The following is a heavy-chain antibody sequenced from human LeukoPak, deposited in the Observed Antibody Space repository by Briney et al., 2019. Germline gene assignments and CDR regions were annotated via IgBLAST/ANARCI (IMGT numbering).Heavy chain of an antibody. V-gene: IGHV3-23*01. CDR1: GFPFSTYA. CDR2: IRGSDGST. J-gene: IGHJ4*02. Sequence: GGSLRLSCAASGFPFSTYAMSWVRQVPGKGLEWVSSIRGSDGSTYYADSVKGRFAISRDNSKNTLYLQMNSLRAEDTAVYYCAKDVYGDYGGLDYWGQGTLVTVSS. D-gene: IGHD4-17*01. CDR3: AKDVYGDYGGLDY.